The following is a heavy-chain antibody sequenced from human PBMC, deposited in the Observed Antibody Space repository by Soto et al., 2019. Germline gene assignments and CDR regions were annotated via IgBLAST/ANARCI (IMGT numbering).Heavy chain of an antibody. J-gene: IGHJ3*02. V-gene: IGHV3-15*07. CDR2: IKSKTDGGTT. CDR1: GFTFSNAW. D-gene: IGHD3-10*01. CDR3: TTAYVLLWFGESENDAFDI. Sequence: GGSLRLSCAASGFTFSNAWMNWVRQAPGKGLEWVGRIKSKTDGGTTDYAAPVKGRFTISRDDSKNTLYLQMNSLKTEDTAVYYCTTAYVLLWFGESENDAFDIWGQGTMVTVSS.